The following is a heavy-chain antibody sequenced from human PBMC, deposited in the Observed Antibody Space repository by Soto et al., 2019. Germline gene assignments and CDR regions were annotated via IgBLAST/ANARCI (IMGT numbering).Heavy chain of an antibody. J-gene: IGHJ6*02. Sequence: QVQLVESGGGVVQPGRSLRLSCAASGFTFSSYGMHWVRQAPGKGLEWVAVISYDGSNKYYADSVKGRFTISRDNSKNTLYLQMHSLRAEDTAVYYCAKDGPARLRYYYYGMDVWGQGTTVTVSS. CDR3: AKDGPARLRYYYYGMDV. V-gene: IGHV3-30*18. CDR1: GFTFSSYG. D-gene: IGHD6-6*01. CDR2: ISYDGSNK.